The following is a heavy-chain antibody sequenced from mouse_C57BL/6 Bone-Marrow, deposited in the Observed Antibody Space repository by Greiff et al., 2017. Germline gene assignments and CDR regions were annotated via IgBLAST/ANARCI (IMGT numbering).Heavy chain of an antibody. Sequence: EVHLVESGGGLVKPGGSLKLSCAASGFTFSDYGMHWVRQAPEKGLEWVAYISSGSSTIYYADTVKGRFTISRDNAKNTLLLQMTSLRSAASAMYYCAWPHLLCLQDYSMDYWGQGTSVTVSS. D-gene: IGHD2-2*01. CDR1: GFTFSDYG. J-gene: IGHJ4*01. CDR2: ISSGSSTI. V-gene: IGHV5-17*01. CDR3: AWPHLLCLQDYSMDY.